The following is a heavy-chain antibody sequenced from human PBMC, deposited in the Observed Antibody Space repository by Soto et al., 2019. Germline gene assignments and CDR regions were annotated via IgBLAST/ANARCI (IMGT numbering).Heavy chain of an antibody. J-gene: IGHJ5*02. CDR1: GFTFSIYA. Sequence: GGSLRLSCAGSGFTFSIYAMSWVRQAPGKGLEWVSGFHGSGSETYYADSVKGRFTISRDNSRNTMYLQMNSLRAEDTAVYYCAKAPGPTGWFDPWGQGTLVTVSS. D-gene: IGHD1-7*01. CDR3: AKAPGPTGWFDP. V-gene: IGHV3-23*01. CDR2: FHGSGSET.